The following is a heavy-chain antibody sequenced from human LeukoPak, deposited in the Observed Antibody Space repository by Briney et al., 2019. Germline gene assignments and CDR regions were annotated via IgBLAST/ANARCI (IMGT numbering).Heavy chain of an antibody. J-gene: IGHJ4*02. V-gene: IGHV3-30*18. CDR3: AKEPGSGWYYFGY. D-gene: IGHD6-19*01. CDR1: GFTFSSYG. Sequence: GRSLRLSCAASGFTFSSYGMHWVRQAPGKGLEWVAVISYDGSNKYYADSVKGRFTISRDNSKNTLYLQMNSLRAEDTAVYYCAKEPGSGWYYFGYWGQGTLVTVSS. CDR2: ISYDGSNK.